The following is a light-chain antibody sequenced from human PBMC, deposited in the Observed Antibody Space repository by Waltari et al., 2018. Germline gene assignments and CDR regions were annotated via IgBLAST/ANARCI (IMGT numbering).Light chain of an antibody. CDR3: CSYAGSNTRV. Sequence: QSALTQPASVSGSHEQSITIACTGSTSDVGFYDRVSWYQHPPSKAPKLLIYEVSKRPSWVSNHFSGSKSGNTASLTISGLQAEDEADYFCCSYAGSNTRVFGGGTKLTVL. J-gene: IGLJ2*01. V-gene: IGLV2-23*02. CDR2: EVS. CDR1: TSDVGFYDR.